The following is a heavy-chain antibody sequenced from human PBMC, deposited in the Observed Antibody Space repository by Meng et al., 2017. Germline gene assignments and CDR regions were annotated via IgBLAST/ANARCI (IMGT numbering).Heavy chain of an antibody. CDR3: ARRTVYDSSGYAFDY. CDR2: TYHSGGT. D-gene: IGHD3-22*01. CDR1: GASISSGYW. J-gene: IGHJ4*02. Sequence: GSLRLSCAVSGASISSGYWWSWVRLPPGKGLEWIGETYHSGGTNYNPSLKSRVTISADKSKNQFSLNLNSITAADTAVYYCARRTVYDSSGYAFDYWGQGTLVTVSS. V-gene: IGHV4-4*02.